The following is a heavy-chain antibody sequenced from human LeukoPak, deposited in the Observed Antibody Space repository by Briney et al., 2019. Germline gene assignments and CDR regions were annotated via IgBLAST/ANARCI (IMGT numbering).Heavy chain of an antibody. Sequence: GGSLRLSCAASGFTFSSYGMHWVRQAPGKGLEWVAVISYDGSNKYYADSVKGRFTTSRDNSKNTLYLQMNSLRAEDTAVYYCAKWPTWSSDAFDIWGQGTMVTVSS. V-gene: IGHV3-30*18. CDR2: ISYDGSNK. D-gene: IGHD6-6*01. J-gene: IGHJ3*02. CDR3: AKWPTWSSDAFDI. CDR1: GFTFSSYG.